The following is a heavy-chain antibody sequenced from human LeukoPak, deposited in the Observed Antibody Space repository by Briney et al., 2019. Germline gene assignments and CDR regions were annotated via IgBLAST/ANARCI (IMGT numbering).Heavy chain of an antibody. Sequence: PSETLSLTCAVYGGSFSGYYWSWLRQPPGKGLEWIGEINHSGSTNYNPSLKSRGTISADPSKNQFSLKLSSVTAADTAVYYCARGLVSQNWGQGTLVTVSS. CDR1: GGSFSGYY. D-gene: IGHD5/OR15-5a*01. CDR3: ARGLVSQN. CDR2: INHSGST. J-gene: IGHJ4*02. V-gene: IGHV4-34*01.